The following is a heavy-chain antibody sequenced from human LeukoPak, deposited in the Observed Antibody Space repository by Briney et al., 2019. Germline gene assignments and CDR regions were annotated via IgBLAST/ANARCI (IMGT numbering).Heavy chain of an antibody. CDR1: GGSFSGYY. J-gene: IGHJ5*02. D-gene: IGHD6-13*01. CDR3: ARGWYSSSWSPPRGFDP. V-gene: IGHV4-34*01. CDR2: INHSGST. Sequence: PSETLSLTCAVYGGSFSGYYWSWIRQPPGKGLEWIGEINHSGSTNYNPSLKSRVTISVDTSKNQFSLKLSSVTAADTAVHYCARGWYSSSWSPPRGFDPWGQGTLVTVSS.